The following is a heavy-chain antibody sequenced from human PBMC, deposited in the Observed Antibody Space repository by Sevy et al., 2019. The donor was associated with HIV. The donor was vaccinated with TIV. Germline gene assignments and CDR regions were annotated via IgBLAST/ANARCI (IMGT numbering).Heavy chain of an antibody. Sequence: SETLSLTCTVYGASFNDFYWTWIRQPPGKGLEWIGEVNHREDTNYNPSLKSRVTISVDASNSQYSLGLTSVTAADTAVYYCARFDTRIKIFGVPRGISWGPGTLVTVSS. CDR2: VNHREDT. J-gene: IGHJ5*02. V-gene: IGHV4-34*01. D-gene: IGHD3-3*01. CDR1: GASFNDFY. CDR3: ARFDTRIKIFGVPRGIS.